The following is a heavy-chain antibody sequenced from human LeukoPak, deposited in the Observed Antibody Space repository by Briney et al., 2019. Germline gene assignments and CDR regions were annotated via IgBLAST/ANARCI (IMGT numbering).Heavy chain of an antibody. J-gene: IGHJ4*02. D-gene: IGHD6-19*01. CDR2: IHYSGST. CDR1: GGSISSYY. CDR3: ARGLSSGWYFGGDFDY. V-gene: IGHV4-59*01. Sequence: SETLSLTCTVSGGSISSYYWSWIRQPPGKGLEWIGYIHYSGSTNYNPSLKSRVTISVDTSKNQFSLKLSSVTAADTAVYYCARGLSSGWYFGGDFDYWGQGTLVTVSS.